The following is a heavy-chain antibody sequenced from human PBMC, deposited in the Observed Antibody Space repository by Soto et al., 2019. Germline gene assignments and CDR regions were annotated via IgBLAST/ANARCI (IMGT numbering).Heavy chain of an antibody. CDR2: INHSGST. D-gene: IGHD4-4*01. Sequence: SETLSLTCAVYGGSFSGYYWSWIRQPPGKGLEWIGEINHSGSTNYNPSLKSRVTISVDTSKNQFSLKLSSVTAADTAVYYCARQALPIGRQASYSNNNWFDPWGQGTLVTVSS. CDR3: ARQALPIGRQASYSNNNWFDP. J-gene: IGHJ5*02. V-gene: IGHV4-34*01. CDR1: GGSFSGYY.